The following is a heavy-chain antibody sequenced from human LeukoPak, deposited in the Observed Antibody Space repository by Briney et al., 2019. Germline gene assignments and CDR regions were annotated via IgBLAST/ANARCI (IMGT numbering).Heavy chain of an antibody. V-gene: IGHV3-30-3*01. CDR3: ARDYWWNYDY. CDR2: ISKDGGDK. CDR1: GFTFSDYA. J-gene: IGHJ4*02. D-gene: IGHD1-7*01. Sequence: GGSLRLSCAASGFTFSDYAMHWVRQAPGKGLEWVAVISKDGGDKYYPGSVRGRFTISRDNSKNTIYLQMDSLRAEDTAIYYCARDYWWNYDYWGQGTLVTVSS.